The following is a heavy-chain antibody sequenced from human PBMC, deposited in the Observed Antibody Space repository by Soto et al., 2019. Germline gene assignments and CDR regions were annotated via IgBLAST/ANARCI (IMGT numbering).Heavy chain of an antibody. CDR2: ISGDSNYI. CDR1: GFTFSSCS. Sequence: EVQLVESGGGLVKPGESLRLSCAASGFTFSSCSMNWVRQAPGKGLEWVSSISGDSNYIYDADSMKGRFTISRDNAKNSLYLHINSLRAEDTAVYYCARVPYGSGSAWYFDLWGRGTPVTVSS. V-gene: IGHV3-21*02. CDR3: ARVPYGSGSAWYFDL. J-gene: IGHJ2*01. D-gene: IGHD6-19*01.